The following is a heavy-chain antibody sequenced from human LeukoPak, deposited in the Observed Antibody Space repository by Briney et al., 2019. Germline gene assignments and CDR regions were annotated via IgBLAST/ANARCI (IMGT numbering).Heavy chain of an antibody. CDR2: ISSSSSDI. CDR1: EFSFSRFG. D-gene: IGHD5-12*01. V-gene: IGHV3-21*01. Sequence: PGGSLRLSCAVSEFSFSRFGMTWVRQAPGKGLEWVSSISSSSSDIYYVDSVKGRFTISRDNSKNSLYLQMNSLRAEDTAVYYCATGYSGYHSNYYYTDVWGKGTTVTVSS. J-gene: IGHJ6*03. CDR3: ATGYSGYHSNYYYTDV.